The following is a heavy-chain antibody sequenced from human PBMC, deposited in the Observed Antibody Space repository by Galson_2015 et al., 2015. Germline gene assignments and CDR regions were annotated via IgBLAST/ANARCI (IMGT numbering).Heavy chain of an antibody. CDR2: ISAYNGNT. V-gene: IGHV1-18*01. CDR3: ARGLHIVVVPAAMDAFDI. CDR1: GYTFTSYG. Sequence: SVKVSCKASGYTFTSYGISWVRQAPGQGLEWMGWISAYNGNTNYAQKLQGRVTMTTDTSTSTAYMELRSLRSDDTAVYYCARGLHIVVVPAAMDAFDIWGQGTMVTVSS. D-gene: IGHD2-2*01. J-gene: IGHJ3*02.